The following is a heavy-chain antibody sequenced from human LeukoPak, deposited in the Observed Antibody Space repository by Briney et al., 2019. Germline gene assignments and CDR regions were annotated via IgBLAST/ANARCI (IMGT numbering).Heavy chain of an antibody. CDR2: IYTSGST. J-gene: IGHJ6*03. CDR1: GGSISSYY. Sequence: SETLSLTCTVSGGSISSYYWSWIRQPPRKGLEGIGYIYTSGSTNYNPSLKSRVTISVDTSKNPFSLRLSSVTAADSAVYYCARGSAAAGTFYYYYMDVWGKGTTVTVSS. D-gene: IGHD6-13*01. V-gene: IGHV4-4*09. CDR3: ARGSAAAGTFYYYYMDV.